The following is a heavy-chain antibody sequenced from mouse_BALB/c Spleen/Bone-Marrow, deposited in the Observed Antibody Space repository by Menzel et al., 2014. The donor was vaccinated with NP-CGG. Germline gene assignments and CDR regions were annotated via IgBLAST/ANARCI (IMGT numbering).Heavy chain of an antibody. CDR2: IRNKAYGYTT. Sequence: EVKVVESGGGLVQPGGSLRLSCTTSGFTFTDYYMSWVRQPPGKALAWLAFIRNKAYGYTTEYSASVRGRLTISRDHSQSILYLQMNTLRAEDSATYYCARFPMGYWGLATSVTVSS. CDR1: GFTFTDYY. CDR3: ARFPMGY. J-gene: IGHJ4*01. V-gene: IGHV7-3*02.